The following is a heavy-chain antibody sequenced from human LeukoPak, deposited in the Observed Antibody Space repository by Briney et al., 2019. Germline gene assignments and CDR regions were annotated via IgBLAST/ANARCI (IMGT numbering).Heavy chain of an antibody. CDR1: GYSISSGYY. CDR3: ARLSSSSSDY. Sequence: SXXLALTCAVSGYSISSGYYWGWIRPPPGKGLEWIGSIYHSGSTYYNPYLKRRVTISVGTSKNQFSLKLSSVTAADTAVYYCARLSSSSSDYWGQGTLVTVSS. J-gene: IGHJ4*02. CDR2: IYHSGST. D-gene: IGHD6-6*01. V-gene: IGHV4-38-2*01.